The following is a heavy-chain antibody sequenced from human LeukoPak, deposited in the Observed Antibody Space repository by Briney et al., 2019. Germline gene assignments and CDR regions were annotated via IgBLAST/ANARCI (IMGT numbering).Heavy chain of an antibody. D-gene: IGHD1-7*01. V-gene: IGHV1-8*01. J-gene: IGHJ6*03. CDR1: GYTFTSYD. CDR3: ARNWNYNYYYYYMDV. CDR2: MNPNSGNT. Sequence: GASVKVSCKASGYTFTSYDINWVRQATGQGLEWMGWMNPNSGNTGYAQKFQGRVTMTRNISISTAYMELSSLRSEDTAVYYCARNWNYNYYYYYMDVWGKGTTVTVSS.